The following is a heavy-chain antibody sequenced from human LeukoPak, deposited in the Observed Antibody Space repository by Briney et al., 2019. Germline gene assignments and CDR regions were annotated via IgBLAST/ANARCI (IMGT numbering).Heavy chain of an antibody. CDR1: GFTFRKYW. D-gene: IGHD1-26*01. CDR2: ISSDGSDI. V-gene: IGHV3-74*01. J-gene: IGHJ4*02. Sequence: GGSLRLSCAASGFTFRKYWLHWVRRAPGRGLVWVSRISSDGSDIFYADSVKGRFTISRDNSKNMLYLQMNSLRAEDTAVYYCARDKGAATEERSDYWGQGTLVTVSS. CDR3: ARDKGAATEERSDY.